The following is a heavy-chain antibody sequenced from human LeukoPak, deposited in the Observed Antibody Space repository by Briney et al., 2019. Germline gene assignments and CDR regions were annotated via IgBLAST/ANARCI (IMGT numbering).Heavy chain of an antibody. D-gene: IGHD6-13*01. Sequence: SQTPSLTCTVSGGSISSGGYYWSWIRQHPGKGLEWIGYIYYSRSTYYNPSLKSRVTISVDTSKNQFSLKLSSVTAADTAVYYGARDLGSSWFDYWGQGTLVTVSS. CDR2: IYYSRST. CDR3: ARDLGSSWFDY. J-gene: IGHJ4*02. CDR1: GGSISSGGYY. V-gene: IGHV4-31*03.